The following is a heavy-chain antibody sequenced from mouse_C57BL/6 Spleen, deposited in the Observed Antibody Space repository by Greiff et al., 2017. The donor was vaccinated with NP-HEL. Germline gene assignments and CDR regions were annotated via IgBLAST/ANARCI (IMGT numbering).Heavy chain of an antibody. J-gene: IGHJ2*01. D-gene: IGHD1-1*01. V-gene: IGHV14-3*01. CDR2: IDPANGNT. Sequence: VQLQQSVAELVRPGASVKLSCTASGFNIKNTYMHWVKQRPEQGLEWIGRIDPANGNTKYAPKFPGKATITADTSSNTAYLQLSSLTSEDTAIYYCAGSTTVVEDYFDYWGQGTTLTVSS. CDR3: AGSTTVVEDYFDY. CDR1: GFNIKNTY.